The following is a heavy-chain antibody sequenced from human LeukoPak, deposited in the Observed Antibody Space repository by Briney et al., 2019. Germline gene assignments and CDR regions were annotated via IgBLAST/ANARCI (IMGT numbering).Heavy chain of an antibody. Sequence: QPGGSLRLSCAASGFTFSSYAMSWVRQAPGKGLEWVSAISGSGGSTYYADSVKGRFTISRDNSKNTLYLQMNSLRAEDTAVYYCAKRLPNTYFSSSYAAAPTREDPWGQGTLVTVSS. CDR2: ISGSGGST. CDR3: AKRLPNTYFSSSYAAAPTREDP. D-gene: IGHD6-13*01. CDR1: GFTFSSYA. V-gene: IGHV3-23*01. J-gene: IGHJ5*02.